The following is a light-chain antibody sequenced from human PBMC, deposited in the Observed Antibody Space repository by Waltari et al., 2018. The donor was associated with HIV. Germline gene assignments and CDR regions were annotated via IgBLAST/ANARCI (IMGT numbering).Light chain of an antibody. CDR3: CSYAGSNTYL. CDR1: SSDVGRYHY. V-gene: IGLV2-23*02. Sequence: SALTPPAPVSGFPGQALTISCTGSSSDVGRYHYVSWYQQHPGQAPTHLIYDVSKRPSVVSNRFSGSKSGNTASLTISGLQAEDEADYYCCSYAGSNTYLFGTWTEVTVL. CDR2: DVS. J-gene: IGLJ1*01.